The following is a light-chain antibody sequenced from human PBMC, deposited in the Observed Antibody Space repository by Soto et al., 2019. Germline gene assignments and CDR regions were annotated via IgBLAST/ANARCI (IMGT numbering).Light chain of an antibody. CDR1: QSVSSSY. J-gene: IGKJ5*01. Sequence: EIVLTQSPGTLSLSPGERGTLSCRASQSVSSSYLAWFQQKPGQAPRLLIYGASSRATGIPDRFSGSGSGTDFTLTISRLEPEDFAVYYCQQYSNLPITFGHGTRLEMK. CDR2: GAS. V-gene: IGKV3-20*01. CDR3: QQYSNLPIT.